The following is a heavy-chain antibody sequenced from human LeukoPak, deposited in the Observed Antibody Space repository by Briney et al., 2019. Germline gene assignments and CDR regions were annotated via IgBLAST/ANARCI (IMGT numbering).Heavy chain of an antibody. CDR3: ARDSSLIAAAGPNWFDP. CDR2: ISAYNGNT. Sequence: ASVKVSCKASGYTFTSYGISWVRQAPGQGLEWMGWISAYNGNTNYAQKLQGRVTMTTDTSTSTAYMELRSLISDDTAVYYCARDSSLIAAAGPNWFDPWGQGTLVTVSS. V-gene: IGHV1-18*01. CDR1: GYTFTSYG. D-gene: IGHD6-13*01. J-gene: IGHJ5*02.